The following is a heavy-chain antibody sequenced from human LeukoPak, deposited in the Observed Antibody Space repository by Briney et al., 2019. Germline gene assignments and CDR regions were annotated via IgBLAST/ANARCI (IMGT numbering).Heavy chain of an antibody. J-gene: IGHJ3*02. CDR1: GGTFISYA. CDR3: ARHDVTEVAFDI. Sequence: SVKVSCKASGGTFISYAISWVRQAPGQGLECMGRIIPILGIANYAQKFQGRVTITADKSTSTAYMELSSLRSEDTAVYYCARHDVTEVAFDIWGQGTMVTVSS. V-gene: IGHV1-69*04. CDR2: IIPILGIA.